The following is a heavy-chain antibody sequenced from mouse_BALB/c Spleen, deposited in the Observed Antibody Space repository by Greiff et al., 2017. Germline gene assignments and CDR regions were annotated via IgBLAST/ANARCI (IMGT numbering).Heavy chain of an antibody. Sequence: EVKLMESGGGLVQPGGSLRLSCATSGFTFSDFYMEWVRQPPGKRLEWIAASRNKANDYTTEYSASVKGRFIVSRDTYQNNLYLQMNALRAEDTALYYCARSPRSTMLTGYAMDYWGQGTSVTVSS. CDR1: GFTFSDFY. CDR3: ARSPRSTMLTGYAMDY. CDR2: SRNKANDYTT. J-gene: IGHJ4*01. V-gene: IGHV7-1*02. D-gene: IGHD2-2*01.